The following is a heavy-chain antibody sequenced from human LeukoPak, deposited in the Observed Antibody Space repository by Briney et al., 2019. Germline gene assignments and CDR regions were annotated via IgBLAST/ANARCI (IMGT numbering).Heavy chain of an antibody. Sequence: GRSLRLSCAASGFTFHTYAMHWVRQAPGKGLDWVAVISFDEIDKFYADSVKGRFTISRDNSKNTLYLVMNSLRPEDTAVYYCAAARGGIAARVGDYWGQGTLVTVSS. V-gene: IGHV3-30*04. CDR3: AAARGGIAARVGDY. D-gene: IGHD6-13*01. CDR1: GFTFHTYA. J-gene: IGHJ4*02. CDR2: ISFDEIDK.